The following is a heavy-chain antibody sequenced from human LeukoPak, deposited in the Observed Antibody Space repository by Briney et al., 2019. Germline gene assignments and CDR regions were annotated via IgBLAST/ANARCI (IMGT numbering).Heavy chain of an antibody. D-gene: IGHD3-9*01. CDR2: IYYSGST. Sequence: NPSETLSLTCTVSGGSISSSSYYWGWIRQPPGKGLEWIGSIYYSGSTYYNPSLKSRVTISVDTSKNQFSLKLSSVTAADTAVYYCARERLGYDILTGFFVSAGVPLDYWGQGTLVTVSS. J-gene: IGHJ4*02. V-gene: IGHV4-39*07. CDR1: GGSISSSSYY. CDR3: ARERLGYDILTGFFVSAGVPLDY.